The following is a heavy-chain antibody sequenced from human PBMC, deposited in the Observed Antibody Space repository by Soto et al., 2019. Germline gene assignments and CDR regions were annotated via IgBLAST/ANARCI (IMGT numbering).Heavy chain of an antibody. CDR3: ARGRKGVDAGTLAWAVGPSWFDP. CDR2: VNHSGST. Sequence: QVQVQQWGAGLLKPSETLSLTCAVYGGSFSGYYWSWIRQPPGKGLEWIGEVNHSGSTNYNPSLRSGVTISVEPTKTQLSLKLSSVTAADTAVYVCARGRKGVDAGTLAWAVGPSWFDPWGQGTLVTVSS. D-gene: IGHD2-15*01. V-gene: IGHV4-34*01. J-gene: IGHJ5*02. CDR1: GGSFSGYY.